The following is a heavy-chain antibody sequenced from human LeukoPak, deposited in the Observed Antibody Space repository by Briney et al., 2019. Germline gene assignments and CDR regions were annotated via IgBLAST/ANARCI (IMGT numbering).Heavy chain of an antibody. V-gene: IGHV4-39*07. CDR2: IFYSGST. Sequence: SETLSLTCTVSSGSISTSNYYWGWVRQPPGKALEWIGNIFYSGSTYYSPSLKSRVTMSVDTSKNQFSLKLSSVTAADTAVYYCARESRIAAAGIHPRPIYYYYYMDVWGKGTTVTISS. CDR3: ARESRIAAAGIHPRPIYYYYYMDV. J-gene: IGHJ6*03. CDR1: SGSISTSNYY. D-gene: IGHD6-13*01.